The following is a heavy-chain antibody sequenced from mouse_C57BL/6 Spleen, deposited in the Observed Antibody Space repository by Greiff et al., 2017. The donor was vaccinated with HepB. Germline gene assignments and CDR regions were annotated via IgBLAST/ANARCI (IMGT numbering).Heavy chain of an antibody. CDR2: INPGSGGT. V-gene: IGHV1-54*01. CDR1: GYAFTNYL. CDR3: SRKYDYGNYVYYAMDY. Sequence: QVQLQQSGAELVRPGTSVKVSCKASGYAFTNYLIEWVKQRPGQGLEWIGVINPGSGGTNYNKKFKGKATLTVEKSSSTAYMQLRSLTYGDTAVYFRSRKYDYGNYVYYAMDYWCQGTSITVSS. D-gene: IGHD2-1*01. J-gene: IGHJ4*01.